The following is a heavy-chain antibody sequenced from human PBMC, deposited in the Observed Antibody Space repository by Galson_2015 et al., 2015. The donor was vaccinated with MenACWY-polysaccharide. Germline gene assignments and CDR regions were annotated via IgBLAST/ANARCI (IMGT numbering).Heavy chain of an antibody. CDR1: GFSFNTYW. CDR2: INADGSAT. J-gene: IGHJ5*02. Sequence: SLRLSCAASGFSFNTYWMHWVRHAPGKGLVWVSRINADGSATGYADSVRGRFTISRDNAKNTLYLEMNSLRAEDTAVYYCTKAGAKYCSGSSCYFNWFDPWGQGTLVTV. V-gene: IGHV3-74*01. CDR3: TKAGAKYCSGSSCYFNWFDP. D-gene: IGHD2-15*01.